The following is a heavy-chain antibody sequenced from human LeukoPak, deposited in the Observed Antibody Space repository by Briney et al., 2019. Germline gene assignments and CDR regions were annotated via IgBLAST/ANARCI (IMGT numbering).Heavy chain of an antibody. CDR1: GFTFSTYS. Sequence: GGSLRLSCAASGFTFSTYSMNWVRQAPGKGLEWVSSIRSSSSYIYYADSVKGRFTISRDNANNSVYLQMNSLRAEDTAVYYCAKSFGPVIAAAGTGADWGQGILVTVSS. J-gene: IGHJ4*02. CDR3: AKSFGPVIAAAGTGAD. V-gene: IGHV3-21*04. CDR2: IRSSSSYI. D-gene: IGHD6-13*01.